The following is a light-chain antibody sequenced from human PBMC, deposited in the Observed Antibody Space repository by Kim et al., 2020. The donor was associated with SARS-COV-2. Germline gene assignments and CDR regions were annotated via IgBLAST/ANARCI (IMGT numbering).Light chain of an antibody. J-gene: IGLJ3*02. CDR1: RSNIGAGYD. Sequence: QSVLTQLPSVSGAPGQRVTISCTGSRSNIGAGYDVHWYQQLPGTAPKLLIYGNSNRPSGVPDRFSGSKSGTSASLAITGLQAEDESDYYCQSYDSSLSGSVFGGGTKLTVL. CDR2: GNS. CDR3: QSYDSSLSGSV. V-gene: IGLV1-40*01.